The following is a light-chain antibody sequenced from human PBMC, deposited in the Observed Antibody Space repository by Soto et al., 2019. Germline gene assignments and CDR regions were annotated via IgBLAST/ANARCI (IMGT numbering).Light chain of an antibody. J-gene: IGKJ1*01. CDR3: QQYNNLRGT. CDR2: GAS. V-gene: IGKV3-15*01. Sequence: DIVMTQSPATLSVSPGERAPLSCRASQSVSSNLAWYQQKPGQAPRLLIYGASTRATGIPARFSGSGSGTEFTLTISSLQSEDFAVYYCQQYNNLRGTFGQGTKVDIK. CDR1: QSVSSN.